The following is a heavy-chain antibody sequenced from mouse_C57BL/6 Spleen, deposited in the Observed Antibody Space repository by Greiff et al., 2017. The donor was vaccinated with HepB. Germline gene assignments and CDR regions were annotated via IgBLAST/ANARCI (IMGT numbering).Heavy chain of an antibody. CDR2: ISYDGSN. J-gene: IGHJ3*01. D-gene: IGHD1-1*01. CDR1: GYSITSGYY. Sequence: EVQVVESGPGLVKPSQSLSLTCSVTGYSITSGYYWNWIRQFPGNKLEWMGYISYDGSNNYNPSLKNRISITRDTSKHQFFLKLNSVTTEDTATYYCARGGTTDPFAYWGQGTLVTVSA. CDR3: ARGGTTDPFAY. V-gene: IGHV3-6*01.